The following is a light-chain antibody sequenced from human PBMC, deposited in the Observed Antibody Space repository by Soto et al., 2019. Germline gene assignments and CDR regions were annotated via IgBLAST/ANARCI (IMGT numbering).Light chain of an antibody. J-gene: IGLJ1*01. CDR2: EGS. Sequence: QSVLTQPASVSGSPGQSIAISCTGTNSDVGSYNSVSWYQQHPGKAPKLMIYEGSKRPSGVSDRFSGSKSGNTASLTISGLKAEDEADYYCCSYAGNPQGFGTGTKVTV. CDR3: CSYAGNPQG. V-gene: IGLV2-23*01. CDR1: NSDVGSYNS.